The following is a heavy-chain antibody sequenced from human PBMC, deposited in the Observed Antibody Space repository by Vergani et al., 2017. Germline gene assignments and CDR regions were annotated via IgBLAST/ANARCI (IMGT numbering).Heavy chain of an antibody. D-gene: IGHD2-8*01. J-gene: IGHJ6*03. CDR3: ARSGYCAHGVCYMTYYYYMDV. Sequence: QVQLAESGGGVVQPGRSLRLSYAGSGFTLSSHAMHWVRQAPGKGLEWVAFIWYDGSKEYYADSVKGRFTISRDNSKNTLYLQMNNLRAADTAVYYCARSGYCAHGVCYMTYYYYMDVWGKGTAVTVSS. CDR1: GFTLSSHA. V-gene: IGHV3-33*01. CDR2: IWYDGSKE.